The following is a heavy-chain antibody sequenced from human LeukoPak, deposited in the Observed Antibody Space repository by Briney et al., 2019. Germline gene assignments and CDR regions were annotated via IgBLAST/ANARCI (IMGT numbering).Heavy chain of an antibody. D-gene: IGHD1-7*01. CDR2: ISSSGSTI. CDR1: AFSPNAYN. J-gene: IGHJ4*02. CDR3: ASTWNYLYFDY. V-gene: IGHV3-48*04. Sequence: GGSLRLSCAASAFSPNAYNMNWVRQAPGKGLEWVSSISSSGSTIYYADSVKGRFTISRDNAKNSVYLQMNSLRAEDTAVYYCASTWNYLYFDYWGQGTLVTVSS.